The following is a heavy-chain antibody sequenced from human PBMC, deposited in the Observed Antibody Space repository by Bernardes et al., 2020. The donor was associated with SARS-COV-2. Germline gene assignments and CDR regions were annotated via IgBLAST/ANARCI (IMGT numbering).Heavy chain of an antibody. Sequence: GASLKISCKGSGYSFPTYWIDWVRQKPGKGLEWMGIIYPGDSDARYSPSFQGQVTISVDRSVSTAYLQWNTLEASDTAMYYCATERQSLTVFGVGHDAFDFWGQGTMVTVSS. CDR1: GYSFPTYW. D-gene: IGHD3-3*01. J-gene: IGHJ3*01. CDR3: ATERQSLTVFGVGHDAFDF. V-gene: IGHV5-51*01. CDR2: IYPGDSDA.